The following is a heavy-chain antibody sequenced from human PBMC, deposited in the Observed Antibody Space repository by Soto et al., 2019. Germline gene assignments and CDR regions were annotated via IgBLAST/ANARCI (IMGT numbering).Heavy chain of an antibody. CDR3: ARDRSGFYGWLDD. D-gene: IGHD3-22*01. CDR2: ISSKSSNI. J-gene: IGHJ4*02. CDR1: GFTFSSYS. Sequence: GGSLRLSCVVSGFTFSSYSMNWVRQAPGKGLEWVSSISSKSSNIYYTASVKGRFTISRDNTNNSLYLQMDSLRAEDTAVYYCARDRSGFYGWLDDWGQGILVTVSS. V-gene: IGHV3-21*01.